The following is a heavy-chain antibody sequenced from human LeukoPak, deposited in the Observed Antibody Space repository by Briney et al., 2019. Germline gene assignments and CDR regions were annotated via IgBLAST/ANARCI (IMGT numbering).Heavy chain of an antibody. D-gene: IGHD4-17*01. Sequence: SETLSLTCTVSGGYISSGGYYWSWIRQHPGKGLEWIGHIYYSGSTYYNPSLKSRVTISVDTSKNQFSLKLSSVTAADTAVYYCAREFRTDYGDLDYFDYWGQGTLVTVSS. CDR1: GGYISSGGYY. V-gene: IGHV4-31*03. CDR3: AREFRTDYGDLDYFDY. CDR2: IYYSGST. J-gene: IGHJ4*02.